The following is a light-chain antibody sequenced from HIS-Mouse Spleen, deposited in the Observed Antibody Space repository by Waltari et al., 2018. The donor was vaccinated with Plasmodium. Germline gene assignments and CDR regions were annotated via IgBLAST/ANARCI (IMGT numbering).Light chain of an antibody. CDR1: QSVSSN. Sequence: EIVMTQSPATLSVSPGERATLSCRASQSVSSNLAWYQQKPGQAPRLLIYGASTRATGIPARVSGSGSGTEFTLTIRSLQSEDFAVYYWQQYNNWPFTFGPGTKVDIK. J-gene: IGKJ3*01. CDR2: GAS. CDR3: QQYNNWPFT. V-gene: IGKV3-15*01.